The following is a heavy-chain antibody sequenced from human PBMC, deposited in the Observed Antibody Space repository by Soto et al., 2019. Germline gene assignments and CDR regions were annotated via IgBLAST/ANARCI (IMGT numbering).Heavy chain of an antibody. CDR3: ARGYWLDP. CDR2: IYSGGST. J-gene: IGHJ5*02. V-gene: IGHV3-66*01. Sequence: EVQLVESGGGLVQPGGSLRLSCAASGFTVSSSYMTWVRQAPGEGLEWVSIIYSGGSTYYADSLKDRFTISRDNSKNTVYIQMNRLRPDDTAVYYCARGYWLDPWGQGTLVTVSS. CDR1: GFTVSSSY.